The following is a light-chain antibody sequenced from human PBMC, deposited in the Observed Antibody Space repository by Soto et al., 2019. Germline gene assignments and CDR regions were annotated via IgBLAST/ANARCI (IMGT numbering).Light chain of an antibody. CDR3: QKYNSALT. J-gene: IGKJ5*01. Sequence: IHMSHSPSSLSASILDTVTITCRASQDISNYLAWYQQTPGKVPKLLIYTASTLQSGVPSRFSGSGSGTDFTLTISSLQPEDVATYYCQKYNSALTFGQGTRLEIK. CDR1: QDISNY. V-gene: IGKV1-27*01. CDR2: TAS.